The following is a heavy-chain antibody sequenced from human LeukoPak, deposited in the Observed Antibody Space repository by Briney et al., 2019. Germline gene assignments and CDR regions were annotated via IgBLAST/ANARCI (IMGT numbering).Heavy chain of an antibody. V-gene: IGHV4-4*07. D-gene: IGHD5-18*01. CDR3: ARDLGGYNYGYSFDF. CDR2: IYTSGNT. Sequence: SETLSLTCAVYGGSFSGYYWNWIRQPPGKGLEWIGRIYTSGNTNYNPSLKSRVTMSVDTSKNQFFLKLFSVTAADTAVYYCARDLGGYNYGYSFDFWGQGTLVTVSS. CDR1: GGSFSGYY. J-gene: IGHJ4*02.